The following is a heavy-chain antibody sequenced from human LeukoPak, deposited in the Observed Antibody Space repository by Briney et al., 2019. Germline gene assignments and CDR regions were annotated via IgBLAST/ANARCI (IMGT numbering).Heavy chain of an antibody. CDR2: IFGTGST. CDR3: ARQGVEMTTISHVGY. D-gene: IGHD5-24*01. V-gene: IGHV4-59*08. J-gene: IGHJ4*02. CDR1: GGSIRSYC. Sequence: SETLSLTCTVSGGSIRSYCWSWIRQPPGKGLEWIGYIFGTGSTKYNPSLKSRVTMSLDTSKNQFSLELRSVTAADTAVYYCARQGVEMTTISHVGYWGRGSLVTVSS.